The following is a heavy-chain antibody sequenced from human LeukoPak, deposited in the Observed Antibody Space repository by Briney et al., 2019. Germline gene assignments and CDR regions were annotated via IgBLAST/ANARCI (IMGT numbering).Heavy chain of an antibody. CDR3: ARLSATGWFAP. J-gene: IGHJ5*02. V-gene: IGHV4-59*01. CDR1: GYSISSYY. Sequence: SETLSLTCAVSGYSISSYYWSWIRQPPGKGLEWLAYIYDGGNNKYNPSLKNRLTISVDTSKSQVSLKLRSVTAADTAVYYCARLSATGWFAPWGQGTLVTVSS. D-gene: IGHD1-14*01. CDR2: IYDGGNN.